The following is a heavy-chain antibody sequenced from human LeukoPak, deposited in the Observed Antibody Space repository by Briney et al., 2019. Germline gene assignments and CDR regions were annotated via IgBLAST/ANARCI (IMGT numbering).Heavy chain of an antibody. CDR2: IIPIFGTA. J-gene: IGHJ4*02. CDR3: ARGGYSSSWSIYYFDY. Sequence: SVKVSCKASGGTLSSYAISWVRQAPGQGLEWMGGIIPIFGTANYAQKFQGRVAITTDESTSTAYMELSSLRSEDTAVYYCARGGYSSSWSIYYFDYWGQGTLVTVSS. D-gene: IGHD6-13*01. CDR1: GGTLSSYA. V-gene: IGHV1-69*05.